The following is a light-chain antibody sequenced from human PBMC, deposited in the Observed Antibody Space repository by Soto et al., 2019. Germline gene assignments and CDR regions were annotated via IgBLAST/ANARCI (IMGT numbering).Light chain of an antibody. CDR1: QTISNY. V-gene: IGKV1-5*03. Sequence: DIQMTQSPSTLSASVGDRVTITCRASQTISNYLTWYQQRPGKAPKLLIYRSSILQNGVPSRFSGSGSGTDFTLTISSLQPDDFATYYCQQYYISATFGQGTRVEI. CDR3: QQYYISAT. J-gene: IGKJ1*01. CDR2: RSS.